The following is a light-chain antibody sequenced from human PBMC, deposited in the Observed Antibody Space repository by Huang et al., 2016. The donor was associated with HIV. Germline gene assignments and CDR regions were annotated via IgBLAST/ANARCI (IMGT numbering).Light chain of an antibody. CDR3: QQLNSYPQLT. Sequence: IQLTRSPSSLSASVGDRVTITCRASQGISSYLAWYQPKPGKAPKLLIYAASTLQSGVPSRCSGSGSGTDFTLTISSLQPEDFATYYCQQLNSYPQLTFGGGTKVEIK. CDR2: AAS. J-gene: IGKJ4*01. V-gene: IGKV1-9*01. CDR1: QGISSY.